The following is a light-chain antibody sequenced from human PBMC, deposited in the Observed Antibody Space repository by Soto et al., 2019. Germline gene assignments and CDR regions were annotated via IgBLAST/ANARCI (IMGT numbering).Light chain of an antibody. CDR2: EVS. CDR1: SSDVGKYNY. Sequence: QSVLTQPPSASGSPGQSVTISCTGTSSDVGKYNYVSWYQQYPGKAPKLLIYEVSKRPSGVPDRFSGSKSGNTASLTVSGLQAEDEADYYCSSYACSNSLVFGGGTKLTVL. V-gene: IGLV2-8*01. J-gene: IGLJ2*01. CDR3: SSYACSNSLV.